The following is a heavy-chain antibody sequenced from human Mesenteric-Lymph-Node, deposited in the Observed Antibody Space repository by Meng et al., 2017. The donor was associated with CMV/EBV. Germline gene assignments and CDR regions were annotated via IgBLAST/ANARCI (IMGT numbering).Heavy chain of an antibody. CDR2: IYWDDDK. CDR1: GFSLSTSGVG. CDR3: AHSSGIAAAGPFYFDY. Sequence: QITLKESGPTLVKPTQTLTLTCTFSGFSLSTSGVGVGWIRQPPGKALEWLALIYWDDDKRYSPSLKSRLTITKDTSKNQVVLTMTNMDPVDTATYYCAHSSGIAAAGPFYFDYWGQGTLVIVSS. D-gene: IGHD6-13*01. V-gene: IGHV2-5*02. J-gene: IGHJ4*02.